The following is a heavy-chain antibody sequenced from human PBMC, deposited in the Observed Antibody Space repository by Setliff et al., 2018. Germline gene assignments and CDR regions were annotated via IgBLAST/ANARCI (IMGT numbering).Heavy chain of an antibody. Sequence: SETLSLTCTVSGGSMGSYYWTWIRQSAGKGLEWIGRVYTTGSTAFNPSLNSRVTMSLDKSKIQFSLKMYSVTAADTAVCFCARVRITPYCMDAWGKGTTVTVSS. CDR3: ARVRITPYCMDA. V-gene: IGHV4-4*07. CDR2: VYTTGST. CDR1: GGSMGSYY. J-gene: IGHJ6*03. D-gene: IGHD3-10*01.